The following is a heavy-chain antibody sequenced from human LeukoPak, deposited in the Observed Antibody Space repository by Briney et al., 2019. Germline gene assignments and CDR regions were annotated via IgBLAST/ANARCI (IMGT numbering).Heavy chain of an antibody. J-gene: IGHJ4*02. CDR3: ATVRDIVVGGGPYDFDY. Sequence: ASVKVSCKASGYTFIGYYLHWVRQAPGQGLEWMGWINPHNGDTNYAQKFQGRVTMTRDTSITTGYMDLSRLKSDDTAVYYWATVRDIVVGGGPYDFDYWGQGTLVTVSS. D-gene: IGHD2-15*01. CDR2: INPHNGDT. CDR1: GYTFIGYY. V-gene: IGHV1-2*02.